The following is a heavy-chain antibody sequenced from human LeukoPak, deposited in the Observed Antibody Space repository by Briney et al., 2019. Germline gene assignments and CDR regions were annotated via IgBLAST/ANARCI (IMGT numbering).Heavy chain of an antibody. CDR1: GGPVTEYY. CDR3: SKDRGSTGYYYLDS. D-gene: IGHD1-26*01. Sequence: SETLSLTCSVSGGPVTEYYRSWIRQPPGEGLERIGYTYHTGSTNYSPSLKSRVTISVDASRDQFSLKLDSVTAAATAVYYCSKDRGSTGYYYLDSWGQGILVTVSS. CDR2: TYHTGST. V-gene: IGHV4-59*02. J-gene: IGHJ4*02.